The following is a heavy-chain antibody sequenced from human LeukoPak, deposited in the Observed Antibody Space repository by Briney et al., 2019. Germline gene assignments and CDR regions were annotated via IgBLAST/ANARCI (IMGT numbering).Heavy chain of an antibody. CDR3: GKDILSYDYNQLPATTDS. J-gene: IGHJ5*01. CDR1: GFTFSSYA. CDR2: ISNSGANV. D-gene: IGHD5-18*01. Sequence: GGSLILSCAASGFTFSSYAVSWVRQAPGKGLEWVSAISNSGANVYYADSVKGRFTIFRDNSKSMLYLQMNSLRAEDTALYYCGKDILSYDYNQLPATTDSWGQGTLVTVSS. V-gene: IGHV3-23*01.